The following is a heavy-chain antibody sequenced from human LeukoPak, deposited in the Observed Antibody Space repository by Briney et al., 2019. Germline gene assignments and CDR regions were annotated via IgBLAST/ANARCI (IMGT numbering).Heavy chain of an antibody. CDR1: GFPFSNNA. Sequence: GGSLRLSCAASGFPFSNNAMSWVRQAPGKGLEWVSAFGGDRAAHYADSVKGRFTISKDDSKSTLYLQMNSLRAEDTGVYYCAKDLLAWAFDYWGQGILVTVSS. V-gene: IGHV3-23*01. CDR3: AKDLLAWAFDY. J-gene: IGHJ4*02. CDR2: FGGDRAA. D-gene: IGHD1-26*01.